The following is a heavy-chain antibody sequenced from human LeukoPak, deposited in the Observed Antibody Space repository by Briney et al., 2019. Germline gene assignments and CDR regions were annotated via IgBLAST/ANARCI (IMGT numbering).Heavy chain of an antibody. CDR1: SGSISSSSYY. Sequence: SETLSLTCIVSSGSISSSSYYWGWIRQPPGKGLEWIGSIYYSGRTYYNPSLKSRVTISVDTSKNQFSLKLSSVTAADTAVYYCARIRRTMGYCSGGSCANFDSWGQGTLVTVSS. CDR3: ARIRRTMGYCSGGSCANFDS. CDR2: IYYSGRT. V-gene: IGHV4-39*01. D-gene: IGHD2-15*01. J-gene: IGHJ4*02.